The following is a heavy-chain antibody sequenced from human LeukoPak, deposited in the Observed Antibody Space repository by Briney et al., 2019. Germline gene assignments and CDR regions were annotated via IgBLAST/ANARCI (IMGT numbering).Heavy chain of an antibody. Sequence: GGSLRLSCADPVFTFIIYAMSWVRQAPGKGLEWVSIIIGIVGRTYYERPVTGRFTISRDNSKNTLYLQMNSLRAEDTAVYYCAKSLWANYYDSSGYYFSFGYWGQGTLVTVSS. D-gene: IGHD3-22*01. CDR3: AKSLWANYYDSSGYYFSFGY. CDR1: VFTFIIYA. V-gene: IGHV3-23*01. CDR2: IIGIVGRT. J-gene: IGHJ4*02.